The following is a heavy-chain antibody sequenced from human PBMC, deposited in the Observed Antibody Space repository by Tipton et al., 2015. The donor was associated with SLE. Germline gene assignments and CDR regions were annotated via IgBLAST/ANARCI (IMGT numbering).Heavy chain of an antibody. J-gene: IGHJ6*02. Sequence: TLSLTCDVYGGSFSGFYWSWIRQSPGKGLEWIGEVNQGGTTHYNPSLKSRVTISVATSKNQFSLKLTSVTAADTALYYCAKRNDFWSGYYGYYYGMDVWGQGTTVTVSS. CDR2: VNQGGTT. CDR3: AKRNDFWSGYYGYYYGMDV. D-gene: IGHD3-3*01. V-gene: IGHV4-34*01. CDR1: GGSFSGFY.